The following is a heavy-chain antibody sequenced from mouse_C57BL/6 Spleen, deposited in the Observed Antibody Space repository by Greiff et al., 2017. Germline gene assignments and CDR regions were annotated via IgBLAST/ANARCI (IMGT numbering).Heavy chain of an antibody. V-gene: IGHV1-80*01. D-gene: IGHD1-1*01. Sequence: QVQLQQSGAELVKPGASVTISCKASGYAFSSYWMNWVKQRPGKGLEWLGTIYPGDGDTNYNGKFKGKATLTADKYSSTAYMQLSSLTSEDSAVYFCARWVNYYGSSYWYFDVWGTGTTVTVSS. CDR3: ARWVNYYGSSYWYFDV. CDR1: GYAFSSYW. J-gene: IGHJ1*03. CDR2: IYPGDGDT.